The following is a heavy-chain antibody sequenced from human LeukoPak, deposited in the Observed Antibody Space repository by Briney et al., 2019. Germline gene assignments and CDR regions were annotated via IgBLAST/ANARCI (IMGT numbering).Heavy chain of an antibody. D-gene: IGHD6-25*01. J-gene: IGHJ4*02. CDR2: IDYSGST. CDR3: ARHGSAYSFDY. Sequence: PSDTLSLTCTVSGVSISTYYWSWIRQPPGKGLEWIGYIDYSGSTKNPSLKSRVSISVDTSKNQFSLRLSSVTAADTAVYLCARHGSAYSFDYWGQGTLVTVSS. V-gene: IGHV4-59*08. CDR1: GVSISTYY.